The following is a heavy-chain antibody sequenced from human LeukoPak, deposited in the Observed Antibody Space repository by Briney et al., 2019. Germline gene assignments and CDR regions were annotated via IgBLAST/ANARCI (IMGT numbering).Heavy chain of an antibody. V-gene: IGHV3-7*01. Sequence: GGSLRLSCAASGFTFSSYWMSWVRQAPGKGLEWVANIKQDGSEKYYVDSVKGRFTISRDNAKNSLYLQMNSLRAEDTAVYYCARDPPGDSSGFAYWGQGTLVTVSS. CDR1: GFTFSSYW. CDR2: IKQDGSEK. CDR3: ARDPPGDSSGFAY. D-gene: IGHD3-22*01. J-gene: IGHJ4*02.